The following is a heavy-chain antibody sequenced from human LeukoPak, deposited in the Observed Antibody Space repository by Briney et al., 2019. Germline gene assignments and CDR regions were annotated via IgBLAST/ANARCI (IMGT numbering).Heavy chain of an antibody. D-gene: IGHD1-26*01. CDR3: ARHPSDRLVGVTVFDC. Sequence: SETLSLSYSVSGDSIRSFYWSWSRQFPGKGLEWIGHMYYSGNINYNPSLRNRVTLSIDTSKSQFSLNVSSVTAADTAVYYCARHPSDRLVGVTVFDCWGQGTLVTVS. CDR1: GDSIRSFY. J-gene: IGHJ4*02. V-gene: IGHV4-59*01. CDR2: MYYSGNI.